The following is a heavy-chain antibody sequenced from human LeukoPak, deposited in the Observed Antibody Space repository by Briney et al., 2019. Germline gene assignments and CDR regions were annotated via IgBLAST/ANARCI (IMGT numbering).Heavy chain of an antibody. D-gene: IGHD2-15*01. CDR2: IIPIFGTA. V-gene: IGHV1-69*05. CDR1: GGTFSSYA. Sequence: SVKVSCKASGGTFSSYAISWVRRAPGQGLEWMGMIIPIFGTANYAQKFQGRVTITTDESTSTAYMELSSLRSEDTAVYYCARAFCSGVSCYSIDYWGQGTLVTVSS. CDR3: ARAFCSGVSCYSIDY. J-gene: IGHJ4*02.